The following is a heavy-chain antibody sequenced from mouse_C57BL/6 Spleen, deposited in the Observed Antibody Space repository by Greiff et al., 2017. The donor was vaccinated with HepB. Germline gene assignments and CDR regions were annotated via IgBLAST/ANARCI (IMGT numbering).Heavy chain of an antibody. CDR1: GYTFTSYW. D-gene: IGHD2-3*01. V-gene: IGHV1-64*01. CDR3: ARLEMGTGFDY. J-gene: IGHJ2*01. CDR2: IHPNSGST. Sequence: VQLQQPGAELVKPGASVKLSCKASGYTFTSYWMHWVKQRPGQGLEWIGMIHPNSGSTNYNEKFKSKATLTVDKSSSTAYMQLSSLTSEDSAVYYCARLEMGTGFDYWGQGTTLTVSS.